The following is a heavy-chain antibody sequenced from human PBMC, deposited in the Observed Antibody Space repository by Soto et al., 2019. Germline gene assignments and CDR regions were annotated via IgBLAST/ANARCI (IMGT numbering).Heavy chain of an antibody. CDR1: GGSISSGHYY. V-gene: IGHV4-30-4*01. Sequence: QVQLQESGPGLVKPSQTLSLTCTVSGGSISSGHYYWSWIRQPPGKGLEWIGNIYFRGSTYYSPALKGRGTISVDTSKNQFSLKLSSVTAADTAVYYCARFYDSSGYVDYWGQGTLLTVSS. CDR2: IYFRGST. CDR3: ARFYDSSGYVDY. D-gene: IGHD3-22*01. J-gene: IGHJ4*02.